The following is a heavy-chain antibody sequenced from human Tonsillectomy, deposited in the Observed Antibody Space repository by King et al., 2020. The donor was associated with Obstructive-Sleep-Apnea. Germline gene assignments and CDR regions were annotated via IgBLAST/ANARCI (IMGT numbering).Heavy chain of an antibody. D-gene: IGHD2-2*02. CDR2: IYPADSDN. CDR3: ATHPISDS. Sequence: QLVQSGAEVKKPGQSLRISCKGSGYSFSNSWIGWVRQMPGKGLEWMGIIYPADSDNRYSPSFQGQVTISADTSINTAYLQWSSLKASDTAIYYCATHPISDSWGQGTLVTVSS. J-gene: IGHJ4*02. CDR1: GYSFSNSW. V-gene: IGHV5-51*01.